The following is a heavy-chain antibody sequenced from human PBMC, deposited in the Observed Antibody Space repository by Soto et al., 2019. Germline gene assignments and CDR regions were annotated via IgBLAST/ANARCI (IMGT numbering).Heavy chain of an antibody. CDR3: ARVGIGENWARYRLGELSPPIPADYYYYGMDV. J-gene: IGHJ6*02. D-gene: IGHD3-16*02. CDR2: IIPIFGTA. CDR1: GGTFSSYA. V-gene: IGHV1-69*13. Sequence: XSVKVSCKASGGTFSSYAISWVRQAPGQGLEWMGGIIPIFGTANYAQKFQGRVTITADESTSTAYMELTSLGSEDTAVYYCARVGIGENWARYRLGELSPPIPADYYYYGMDVWGQGSTVTVSS.